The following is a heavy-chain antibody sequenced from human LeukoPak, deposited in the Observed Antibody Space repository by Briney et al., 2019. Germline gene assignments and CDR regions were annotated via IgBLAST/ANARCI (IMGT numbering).Heavy chain of an antibody. CDR2: ISGSSSYT. Sequence: GGSLRLSCAASGFTFSDYYMSWIRQAPGKGLEWVSYISGSSSYTNYADSVKGRFTISRDNAKKSLYLQMNSLRAEDTAVYYYARRYCNSTSCYCIDYWGQGTLVTVSS. J-gene: IGHJ4*02. D-gene: IGHD2-2*01. V-gene: IGHV3-11*03. CDR1: GFTFSDYY. CDR3: ARRYCNSTSCYCIDY.